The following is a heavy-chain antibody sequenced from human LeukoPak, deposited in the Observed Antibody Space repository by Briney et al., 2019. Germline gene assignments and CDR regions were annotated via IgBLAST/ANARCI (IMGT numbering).Heavy chain of an antibody. J-gene: IGHJ3*02. CDR1: GGSISSYY. Sequence: ASETLSLTCTVSGGSISSYYWSWIRQPPGKGLEWIGYIYTSGSTNYNPSLKSRVTISVDTSKNQFSLKLSSVTAADTAVYYCARAELGMEAFDIWGQGTMVTVSS. V-gene: IGHV4-4*08. CDR3: ARAELGMEAFDI. D-gene: IGHD7-27*01. CDR2: IYTSGST.